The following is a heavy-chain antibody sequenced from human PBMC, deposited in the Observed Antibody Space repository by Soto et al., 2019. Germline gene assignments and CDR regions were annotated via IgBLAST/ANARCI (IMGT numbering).Heavy chain of an antibody. J-gene: IGHJ5*02. CDR1: GFTFSNAW. D-gene: IGHD3-22*01. Sequence: GGSLRLSCAASGFTFSNAWMNWVRQAPGKGLEWVGRIKSKTDGGTTDYAAPVKGRFTISRDDSKNTLYLQMNSLKTEDTAVYYCTTDRVKALGWFDPWGQGTLVTVSS. CDR2: IKSKTDGGTT. CDR3: TTDRVKALGWFDP. V-gene: IGHV3-15*07.